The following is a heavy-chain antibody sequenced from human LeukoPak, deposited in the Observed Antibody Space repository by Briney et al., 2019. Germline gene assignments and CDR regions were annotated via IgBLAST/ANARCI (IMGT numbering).Heavy chain of an antibody. D-gene: IGHD2-2*02. CDR2: IDASGEST. CDR1: GYTFTSYP. V-gene: IGHV1-46*03. CDR3: ARGCGDSRCYIVQH. J-gene: IGHJ1*01. Sequence: ASVKVSCKASGYTFTSYPIHWVRQAPGQRPAWMGIIDASGESTTYAQKFQGRVTLNGDTSTSTVYMELSSLRSEDTAVYYCARGCGDSRCYIVQHWGQGTLVTVSS.